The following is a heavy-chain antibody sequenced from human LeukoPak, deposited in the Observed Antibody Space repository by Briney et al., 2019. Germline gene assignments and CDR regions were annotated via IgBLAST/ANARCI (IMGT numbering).Heavy chain of an antibody. CDR1: GFTLSSYS. CDR3: ARDPSAFDI. CDR2: ISSGSTTI. J-gene: IGHJ3*02. Sequence: GGALRLSCAASGFTLSSYSIKWVRQAPGEGLEWVSYISSGSTTIYYADSVKGRFTISRDNAKNSLYLQMNSLRDEDTAVYYCARDPSAFDIWGQGTMVTVSS. V-gene: IGHV3-48*02.